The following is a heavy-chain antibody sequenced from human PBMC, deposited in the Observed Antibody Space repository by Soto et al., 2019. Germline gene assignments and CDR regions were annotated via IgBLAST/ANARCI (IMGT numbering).Heavy chain of an antibody. CDR2: ISGSGGST. D-gene: IGHD2-15*01. CDR1: GLTFSSYA. J-gene: IGHJ6*02. Sequence: GGSLRLSCAASGLTFSSYAMSWVRQAPGKGLEWVSAISGSGGSTYYADSVKGRFTISRDNSKNTLYLQMNSLRAEDTAVYYCANHNPNCSGGSCYSDLTTAYGMDVWGQGTTVTVSS. V-gene: IGHV3-23*01. CDR3: ANHNPNCSGGSCYSDLTTAYGMDV.